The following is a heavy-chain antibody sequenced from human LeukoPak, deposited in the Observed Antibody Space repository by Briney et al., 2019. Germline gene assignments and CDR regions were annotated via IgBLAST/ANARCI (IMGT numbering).Heavy chain of an antibody. CDR2: ISSSSSYI. D-gene: IGHD2-2*01. CDR3: AKDSPGCSSTSCYFHY. J-gene: IGHJ4*02. Sequence: GGSLRLSCAASGFTFSSYSMNWVRQAPGKGLEWVSSISSSSSYIYYADSVKGRFTISRDNAKNSLYLQMNSLRADDTAVYYCAKDSPGCSSTSCYFHYWGQGSLVTVSS. V-gene: IGHV3-21*04. CDR1: GFTFSSYS.